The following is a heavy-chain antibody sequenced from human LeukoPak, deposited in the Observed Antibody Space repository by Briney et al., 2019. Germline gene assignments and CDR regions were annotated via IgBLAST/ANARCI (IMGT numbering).Heavy chain of an antibody. CDR1: GFTFSSYA. CDR3: ARDKGLVGATPMID. Sequence: PGGSLRLSCAASGFTFSSYAMSWVRQAPGKGLEWVSAISGSGGSTYYADSVKGRFTISRDNSKNTLYLQMNSLRAEDTAVYYCARDKGLVGATPMIDWGQGTLVTVSS. J-gene: IGHJ4*02. V-gene: IGHV3-23*01. D-gene: IGHD1-26*01. CDR2: ISGSGGST.